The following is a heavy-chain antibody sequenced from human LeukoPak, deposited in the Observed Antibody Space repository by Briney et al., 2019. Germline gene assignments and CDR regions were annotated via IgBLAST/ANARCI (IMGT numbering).Heavy chain of an antibody. CDR1: GVSISSGGYY. D-gene: IGHD3-22*01. J-gene: IGHJ4*02. V-gene: IGHV4-31*03. Sequence: SSETLSLTCTVSGVSISSGGYYWSWLRQHPGKGLEWIGYIYYSGSTYYNPSLKSRVTISVDTSKNQFSLKLSSVTAADTAVYYCAREGYYYDSSGPIDYWGQGTLVTVSS. CDR2: IYYSGST. CDR3: AREGYYYDSSGPIDY.